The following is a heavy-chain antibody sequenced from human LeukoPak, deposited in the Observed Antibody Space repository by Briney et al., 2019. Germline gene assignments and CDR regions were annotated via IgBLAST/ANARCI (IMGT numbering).Heavy chain of an antibody. CDR1: GGTLSSYA. CDR3: AREYAGFGAVAGRSGMDV. CDR2: ITPIFGTA. Sequence: SVKVSCKPSGGTLSSYATSWVRPAPGQGLEWMGGITPIFGTANYAQKFQGRVTITADKSTSTAYMELSRLISEDTAVYYCAREYAGFGAVAGRSGMDVWGKGTTVTVSS. V-gene: IGHV1-69*06. D-gene: IGHD6-19*01. J-gene: IGHJ6*04.